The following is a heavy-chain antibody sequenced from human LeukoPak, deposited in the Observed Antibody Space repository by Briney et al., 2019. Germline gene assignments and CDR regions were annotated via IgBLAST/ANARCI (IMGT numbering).Heavy chain of an antibody. CDR3: ARGGADCSGGRCPLNWFDP. CDR1: GYTFTNYG. CDR2: ISAYNGNT. V-gene: IGHV1-18*01. D-gene: IGHD2-15*01. J-gene: IGHJ5*02. Sequence: ASVKLSCKASGYTFTNYGITWVRQAPGQGLEWMGWISAYNGNTNYAQKLQGRVTMTIDKTTSTAYMELRSLRSDDTAVYYCARGGADCSGGRCPLNWFDPWGQGTPVTVSS.